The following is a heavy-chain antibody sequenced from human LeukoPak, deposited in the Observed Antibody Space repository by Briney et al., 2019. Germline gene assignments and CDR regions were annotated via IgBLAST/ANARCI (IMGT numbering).Heavy chain of an antibody. J-gene: IGHJ4*02. D-gene: IGHD5-18*01. CDR2: INPSGGST. V-gene: IGHV1-46*01. CDR3: ARVGIDVDTATHYFDY. Sequence: ASVKVSCKASGYTFTSYYMHWVRQAPGQGLEWMGIINPSGGSTSYAQKFQGRVTMTRDTSTSTAYMELSSMRSEDTAVYYCARVGIDVDTATHYFDYWGQGTLVTVSS. CDR1: GYTFTSYY.